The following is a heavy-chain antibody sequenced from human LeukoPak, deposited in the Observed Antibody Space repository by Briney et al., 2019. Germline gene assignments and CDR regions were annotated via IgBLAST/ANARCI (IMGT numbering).Heavy chain of an antibody. J-gene: IGHJ4*02. D-gene: IGHD5-24*01. CDR2: VYNSGST. CDR3: ARGGDAYYFHY. Sequence: SETLSLTCTVSSGSIRSGDYYWSLIRQPPGKGLEWIGYVYNSGSTNYNPSLKSRVTISIETSKNQFSLKLSSVTAADTAMYYCARGGDAYYFHYWGQGTLVTVSS. V-gene: IGHV4-61*08. CDR1: SGSIRSGDYY.